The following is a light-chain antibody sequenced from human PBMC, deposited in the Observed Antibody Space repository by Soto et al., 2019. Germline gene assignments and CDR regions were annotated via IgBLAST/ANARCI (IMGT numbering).Light chain of an antibody. CDR3: ASYTTANSWI. Sequence: QSALTQPASVSGSPGQSITISCSGITSDDYVSWYQQPPGEAPRLLIYDVVTRPSEVSNRFSGSKSDNTASLTSSGLQTEDEAHYYCASYTTANSWIFGTGTKLTVL. J-gene: IGLJ1*01. V-gene: IGLV2-14*03. CDR2: DVV. CDR1: TSDDY.